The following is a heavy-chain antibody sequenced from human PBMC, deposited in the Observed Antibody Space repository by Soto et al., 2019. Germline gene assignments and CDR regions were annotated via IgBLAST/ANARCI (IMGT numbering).Heavy chain of an antibody. CDR2: ISSGGSSI. J-gene: IGHJ5*02. CDR1: GFPFRSYE. V-gene: IGHV3-48*03. Sequence: EMQLVESGGGLVQPGGSLRLSCAASGFPFRSYEMNWVRQAPGKGLEWISYISSGGSSIYHADSGKGRFTISRDNATNSLFLQKNSLRADDMAVYYCVRDRRGKGPGWFDVWGQGTLVTVSS. CDR3: VRDRRGKGPGWFDV. D-gene: IGHD6-13*01.